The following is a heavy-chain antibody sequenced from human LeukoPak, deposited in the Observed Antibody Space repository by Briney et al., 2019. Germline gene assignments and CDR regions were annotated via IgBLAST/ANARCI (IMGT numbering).Heavy chain of an antibody. CDR1: GGSISTHY. Sequence: SETLSLTCTVSGGSISTHYWSWIRQPPGKGLEWIGYVLDSERTKDNPSLKSRATLSADTSKNQFSLRLTSVTAADSAVYYCATIKRGSIFGYFDFWGQGVLVTLSS. CDR3: ATIKRGSIFGYFDF. J-gene: IGHJ4*02. D-gene: IGHD5-18*01. V-gene: IGHV4-59*11. CDR2: VLDSERT.